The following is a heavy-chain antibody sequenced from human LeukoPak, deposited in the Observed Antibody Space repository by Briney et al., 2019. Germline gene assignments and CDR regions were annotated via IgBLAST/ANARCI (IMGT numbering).Heavy chain of an antibody. D-gene: IGHD2-2*01. J-gene: IGHJ4*02. V-gene: IGHV3-9*01. CDR3: AKDIRYCSSTSCRTFDY. CDR1: GFTFDDYA. CDR2: ISWNSGSI. Sequence: GGSLRLSCAASGFTFDDYAMHWVRQAPGKGLEWVSGISWNSGSIGYADSVKGRFTISRDNAKNSLYLQMNSLRAEDTALYYCAKDIRYCSSTSCRTFDYWGQGTLVPVSS.